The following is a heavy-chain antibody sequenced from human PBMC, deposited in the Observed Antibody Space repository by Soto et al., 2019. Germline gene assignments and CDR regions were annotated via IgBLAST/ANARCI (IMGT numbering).Heavy chain of an antibody. D-gene: IGHD4-17*01. CDR1: GYSFSNNG. V-gene: IGHV1-18*04. J-gene: IGHJ4*02. CDR2: INGDNGNT. CDR3: ARDLGYGDYGTDF. Sequence: QVQLVQSGAEVKKPGASVKVSCQASGYSFSNNGISWVRQAPGQGFEWMGWINGDNGNTNYAQKVQGRVTMTTDTSTSTAYRELRSLRSDDTAVYYGARDLGYGDYGTDFGGQGTLVTVSS.